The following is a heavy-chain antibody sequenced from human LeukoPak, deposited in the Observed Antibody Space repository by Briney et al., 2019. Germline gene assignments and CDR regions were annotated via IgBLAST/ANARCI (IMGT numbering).Heavy chain of an antibody. CDR1: GFICSIFC. Sequence: PGGSLRLSCAASGFICSIFCMRWVRQAPGKGLEWVAVISYDGSNKYYADSVKDRFTISRDNSKNTLYLQMNSLRAEDTAVYYCSKDAFYIRRQGKMVTVSS. CDR3: SKDAFYI. J-gene: IGHJ3*02. V-gene: IGHV3-30*18. CDR2: ISYDGSNK.